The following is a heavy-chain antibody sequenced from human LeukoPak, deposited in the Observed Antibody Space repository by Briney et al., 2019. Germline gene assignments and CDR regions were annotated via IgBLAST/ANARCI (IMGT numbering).Heavy chain of an antibody. D-gene: IGHD3-3*01. V-gene: IGHV3-23*01. CDR3: AKEVTYYDFWSGKYYFDY. Sequence: PGGSLRLSCAASGFTFSSYAMSWVRQAPGKGLEWVSAISGSGGSTYYADSVKGRFTISRDNSKNTLYLQMNSLRAEDTAVYYCAKEVTYYDFWSGKYYFDYWGQGTLVTVSS. CDR2: ISGSGGST. J-gene: IGHJ4*02. CDR1: GFTFSSYA.